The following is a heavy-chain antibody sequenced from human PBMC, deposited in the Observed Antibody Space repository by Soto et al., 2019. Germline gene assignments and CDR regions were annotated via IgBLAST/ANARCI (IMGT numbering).Heavy chain of an antibody. V-gene: IGHV3-33*01. CDR2: IWYDGSNK. D-gene: IGHD4-17*01. CDR3: ARDATTVTTYYFDY. CDR1: GFTFSSYG. Sequence: EGSLRLSCAASGFTFSSYGMHWVRQAPGKGLEWVAVIWYDGSNKYYADSVKGRFTISRDNSKNTLYLQMNSLRAEDTAVYYCARDATTVTTYYFDYWGQGTLVTVSS. J-gene: IGHJ4*02.